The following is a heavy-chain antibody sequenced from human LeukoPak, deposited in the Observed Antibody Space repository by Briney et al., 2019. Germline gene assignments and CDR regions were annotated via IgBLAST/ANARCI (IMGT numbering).Heavy chain of an antibody. CDR3: ASARPSRFGKLFAFDI. D-gene: IGHD3-10*01. J-gene: IGHJ3*02. V-gene: IGHV3-21*01. Sequence: GGSLRLSCAASGFTFSSYSMNWVRQAPGKGLEWISSISSSSSYIYYADSVKGRFTISRDNAKNSLYLQMNSLRAEDTAVYYCASARPSRFGKLFAFDIWGQGTMVTVSS. CDR2: ISSSSSYI. CDR1: GFTFSSYS.